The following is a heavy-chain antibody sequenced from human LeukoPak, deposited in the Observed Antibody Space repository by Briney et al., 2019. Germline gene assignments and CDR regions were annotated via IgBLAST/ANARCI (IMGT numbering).Heavy chain of an antibody. CDR3: ARRGMTTVGYDY. V-gene: IGHV4-38-2*02. CDR2: INHSGST. Sequence: SETLSLTCTVSGYSISSGYYWGWIRQPPGKGLEWIGEINHSGSTNYNPSLKSRVTISVDTSKNQFSLKLSSVTAADTAVYYCARRGMTTVGYDYWGQGTLVTVSS. CDR1: GYSISSGYY. D-gene: IGHD4-23*01. J-gene: IGHJ4*02.